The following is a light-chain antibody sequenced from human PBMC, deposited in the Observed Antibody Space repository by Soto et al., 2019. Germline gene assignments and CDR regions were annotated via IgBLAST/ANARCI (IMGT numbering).Light chain of an antibody. CDR2: GAS. V-gene: IGKV3-20*01. CDR3: QQYGDSSWS. CDR1: QSITSTY. Sequence: EIVLTQSPGTLSLSPGERATLSCRASQSITSTYLAWYQQYPGQAPRLLIYGASSRATGIPDRFGGSGSGTDFTLTISRLEPEDFAVYYCQQYGDSSWSFGQGTK. J-gene: IGKJ1*01.